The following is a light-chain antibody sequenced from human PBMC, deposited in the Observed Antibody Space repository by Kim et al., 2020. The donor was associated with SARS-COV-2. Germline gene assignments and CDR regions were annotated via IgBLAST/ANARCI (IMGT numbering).Light chain of an antibody. CDR1: QSVSSSY. CDR2: GAS. Sequence: EIVLTQSPGTLSLSPGERATLFCRASQSVSSSYLAWYQQKPGQAPRLLIYGASSRATGIPDRFSGSGSGTDFTLTINRLEPEDFAVYYCQQYGSSLMYTFGQGTKLEI. CDR3: QQYGSSLMYT. J-gene: IGKJ2*01. V-gene: IGKV3-20*01.